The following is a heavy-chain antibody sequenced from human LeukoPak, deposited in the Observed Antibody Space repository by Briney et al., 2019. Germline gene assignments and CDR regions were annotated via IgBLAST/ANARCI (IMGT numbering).Heavy chain of an antibody. CDR2: IWYDGSNK. Sequence: GGSLRLSCAASGFTFSSYGMHWVRQAPGKGLEWVAVIWYDGSNKYYADSVKARFTISRDNSKNTLYLQMNSLRAEDTAVYYCARAYYDSSGYPDYYFDYWGQGTLVTVSS. CDR3: ARAYYDSSGYPDYYFDY. V-gene: IGHV3-33*01. D-gene: IGHD3-22*01. J-gene: IGHJ4*02. CDR1: GFTFSSYG.